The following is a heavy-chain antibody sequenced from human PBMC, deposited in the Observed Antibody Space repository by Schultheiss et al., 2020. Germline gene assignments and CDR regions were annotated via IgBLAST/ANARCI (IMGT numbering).Heavy chain of an antibody. J-gene: IGHJ1*01. CDR3: ARGGRLGYFQH. CDR2: INPNSGGT. CDR1: GYTFTGYY. V-gene: IGHV1-2*02. D-gene: IGHD3-16*01. Sequence: ASVKVSCKASGYTFTGYYMHWVRQAPGQGLEWMGWINPNSGGTNYAQKFQGRVTMTRDTSTSTVYMELSSLTSEDTAMYYCARGGRLGYFQHWGQGTLVTASS.